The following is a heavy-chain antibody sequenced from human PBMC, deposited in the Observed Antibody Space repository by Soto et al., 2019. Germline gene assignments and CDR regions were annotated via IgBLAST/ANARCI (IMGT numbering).Heavy chain of an antibody. J-gene: IGHJ3*01. D-gene: IGHD7-27*01. CDR1: GDSMSSYY. Sequence: QVQLQESGPGLVEPSETLSLTCTVSGDSMSSYYWSWIRQSAEKGLEWIGHIYATGTTTYIPSLKSRITLSELTSKNQFSLNLKFVTAAETADYFCALYQSGASDFWGQGTVVTVS. V-gene: IGHV4-4*07. CDR2: IYATGTT. CDR3: ALYQSGASDF.